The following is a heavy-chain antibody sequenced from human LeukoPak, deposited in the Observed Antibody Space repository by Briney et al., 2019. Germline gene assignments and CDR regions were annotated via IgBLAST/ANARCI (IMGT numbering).Heavy chain of an antibody. D-gene: IGHD2-8*01. Sequence: PGGSLRLCCAASGFTFSSYGMHWVRQAAGKGLEWVAVIWYDGSNKYYADSVKGRFTISRDNSKNTLYLQMNSLRAEDTAVYYCARDPTYCTNGVCYLFDYWGQGTLVTVSS. CDR1: GFTFSSYG. CDR2: IWYDGSNK. CDR3: ARDPTYCTNGVCYLFDY. J-gene: IGHJ4*02. V-gene: IGHV3-33*01.